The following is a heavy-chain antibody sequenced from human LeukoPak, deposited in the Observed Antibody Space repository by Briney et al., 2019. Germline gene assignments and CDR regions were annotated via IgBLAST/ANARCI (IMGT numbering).Heavy chain of an antibody. D-gene: IGHD3-9*01. V-gene: IGHV4-30-2*01. CDR3: ARLHLNYDILTGYGFDYFDY. CDR1: GGSISSGGYY. Sequence: SQTLSLTCTVSGGSISSGGYYWSWIRQPPGKGLEWIGYIYHSGSTYYNPSLKSRVTISVDRSKNQFSLKLSSVTAADTAVYYCARLHLNYDILTGYGFDYFDYWGQGTLVTVSS. J-gene: IGHJ4*02. CDR2: IYHSGST.